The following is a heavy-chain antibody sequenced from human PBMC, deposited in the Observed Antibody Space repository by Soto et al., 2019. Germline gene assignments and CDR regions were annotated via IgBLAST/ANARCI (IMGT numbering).Heavy chain of an antibody. CDR2: IYYSGST. J-gene: IGHJ4*02. CDR3: ARDQKSTPPLLDY. Sequence: SETLSLTCTVSGGSISSGDYYWSWIRQPPGKGLEWIGYIYYSGSTYYNPSLKSRVTISVDTSKNQFSLKLSSVTAADTAVYYCARDQKSTPPLLDYWGRGTLVTVSS. D-gene: IGHD2-2*01. CDR1: GGSISSGDYY. V-gene: IGHV4-30-4*01.